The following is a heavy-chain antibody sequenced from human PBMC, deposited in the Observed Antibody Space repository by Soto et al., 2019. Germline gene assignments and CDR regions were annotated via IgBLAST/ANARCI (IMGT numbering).Heavy chain of an antibody. CDR3: ARDRDSSSWYYYYDSSGYSDY. CDR2: IKQDGSEK. V-gene: IGHV3-7*03. Sequence: PGGSLRLSCAASGFTFSSYWMSWVRQAPGKGLEGVANIKQDGSEKYYVDSVKSRFTISRDNAKNSLYLQMNSLRAEDTAVYYCARDRDSSSWYYYYDSSGYSDYWGQGTLVTVSS. J-gene: IGHJ4*02. D-gene: IGHD3-22*01. CDR1: GFTFSSYW.